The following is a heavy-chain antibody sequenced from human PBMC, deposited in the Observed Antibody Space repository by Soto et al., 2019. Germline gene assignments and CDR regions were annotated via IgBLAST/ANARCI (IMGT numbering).Heavy chain of an antibody. CDR3: AIRRGYSGYDSAFDV. CDR1: GFNVSSTH. CDR2: LYSGGRT. V-gene: IGHV3-53*01. J-gene: IGHJ3*01. Sequence: EVQLVESGGGLIQPGGSLRLSCAASGFNVSSTHMSWVRQAPGKGLEWVSLLYSGGRTYYADSVKGRFTISRDNSKNTLYLQRNSLRAEDTAVYYCAIRRGYSGYDSAFDVWGQGTMVTVSS. D-gene: IGHD5-12*01.